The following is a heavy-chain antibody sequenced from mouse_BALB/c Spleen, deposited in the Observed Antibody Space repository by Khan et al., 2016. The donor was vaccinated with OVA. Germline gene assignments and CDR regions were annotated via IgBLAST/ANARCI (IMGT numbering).Heavy chain of an antibody. CDR3: ARSDGYFDY. V-gene: IGHV1S135*01. J-gene: IGHJ2*01. Sequence: EVQLQQSGPELMKPGASVTISCKASGYSFTSYYMHWVKQSHGKRLEWIGYIDPFNGGTSYNQKFKGKATLTVDKSSSTTYIHRSSLTSEDSAVYYCARSDGYFDYWGQGTTLTVSS. CDR2: IDPFNGGT. CDR1: GYSFTSYY.